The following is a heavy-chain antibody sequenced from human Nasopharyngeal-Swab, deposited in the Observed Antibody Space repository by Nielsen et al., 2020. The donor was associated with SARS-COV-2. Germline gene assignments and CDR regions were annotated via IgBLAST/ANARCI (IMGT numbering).Heavy chain of an antibody. V-gene: IGHV4-39*01. D-gene: IGHD6-13*01. Sequence: SETLSLTCTVSGDSIAYSTFYWGWIRQPPGKGLEWIGNIYYNGNTYQNPSLKSRLTISVDKSKNQFSLQLSSVTAAVTAVYYCVSSSSWYYFDYWAQGTQVTVSS. CDR3: VSSSSWYYFDY. CDR2: IYYNGNT. J-gene: IGHJ4*02. CDR1: GDSIAYSTFY.